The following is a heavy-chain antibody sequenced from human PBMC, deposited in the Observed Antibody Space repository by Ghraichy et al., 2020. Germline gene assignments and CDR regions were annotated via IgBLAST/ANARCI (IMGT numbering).Heavy chain of an antibody. Sequence: GGSLRLSCAASGFTFSNYGMHWVRQAPGKGLEWVAVISYDGSNKYYADSVKGRFTVSRDHSKNTLYLQMDSLRGEDTAIYYCAKESPSSSGWYHYYGMDVWGQGTTVTVSS. J-gene: IGHJ6*02. CDR2: ISYDGSNK. CDR3: AKESPSSSGWYHYYGMDV. CDR1: GFTFSNYG. D-gene: IGHD6-19*01. V-gene: IGHV3-30*18.